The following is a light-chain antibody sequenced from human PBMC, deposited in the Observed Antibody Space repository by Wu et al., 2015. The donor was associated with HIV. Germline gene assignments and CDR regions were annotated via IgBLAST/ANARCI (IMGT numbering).Light chain of an antibody. V-gene: IGKV3-20*01. CDR1: QSVSSSY. J-gene: IGKJ2*03. CDR3: QQYGSSPLYS. Sequence: EIVLTQSPVTLSLSPGERATLSCRASQSVSSSYLAWYQQKPGQSPRLLIYGASSRATGIPDRFSGSGSGPDFTLIISRLEPEDFAMYYCQQYGSSPLYSFGQGTKLEIK. CDR2: GAS.